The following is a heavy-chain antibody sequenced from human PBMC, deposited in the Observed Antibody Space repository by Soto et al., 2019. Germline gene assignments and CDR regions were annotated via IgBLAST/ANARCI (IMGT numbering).Heavy chain of an antibody. D-gene: IGHD3-3*01. V-gene: IGHV3-15*07. CDR1: GFTFSNAW. Sequence: PGGSLRLSCAASGFTFSNAWMNWVRQAPGKGLEWVGRIKSKTDGGTTDYAAPVKGRFTISRDDSKNTLYLQMNSLKTEDTAVYYCTTDRERSITIFGVVIMPGYYYGMDVWGQGTTVTVSS. CDR2: IKSKTDGGTT. CDR3: TTDRERSITIFGVVIMPGYYYGMDV. J-gene: IGHJ6*02.